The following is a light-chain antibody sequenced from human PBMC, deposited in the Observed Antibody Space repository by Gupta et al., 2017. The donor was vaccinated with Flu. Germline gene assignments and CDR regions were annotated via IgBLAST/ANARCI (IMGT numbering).Light chain of an antibody. CDR3: QSYDLYLSWV. V-gene: IGLV1-40*01. J-gene: IGLJ3*02. Sequence: RVTISCTGTSSNIGAGFDVYWYQQLPGTVPKRRVFGDNKRPSGVPDRVSGSKSGSSASLAITGLQGEDEADDDCQSYDLYLSWVFGGGTRLTVL. CDR2: GDN. CDR1: SSNIGAGFD.